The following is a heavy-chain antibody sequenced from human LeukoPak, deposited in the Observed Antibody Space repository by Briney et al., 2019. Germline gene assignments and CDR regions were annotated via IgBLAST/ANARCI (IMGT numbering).Heavy chain of an antibody. J-gene: IGHJ4*02. CDR3: ARAGPAAIVGVDY. CDR1: GFTFRSYG. CDR2: ISYDGSNK. D-gene: IGHD2-2*01. V-gene: IGHV3-30*19. Sequence: PGSSLRLSCAASGFTFRSYGMHWVRQAPGKGLEWVAVISYDGSNKYYADSVKGRFTISRDNSKNTLYLQMNSLRAEDTAVYYCARAGPAAIVGVDYWGQGTLVTVSS.